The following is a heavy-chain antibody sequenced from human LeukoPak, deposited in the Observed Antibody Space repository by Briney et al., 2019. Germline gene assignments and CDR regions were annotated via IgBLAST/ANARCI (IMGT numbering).Heavy chain of an antibody. CDR3: ARGRVLLWFGEFTGWFDP. J-gene: IGHJ5*02. Sequence: PSETLSLTCTVSGGSISSYYWSWIRQPPGKGLEWIGYIYYSGSTNYNPSLKSRVTISVDTSKNQFSLKLSSVTAADTAVYYCARGRVLLWFGEFTGWFDPWGQGTLVAVSS. CDR2: IYYSGST. V-gene: IGHV4-59*01. CDR1: GGSISSYY. D-gene: IGHD3-10*01.